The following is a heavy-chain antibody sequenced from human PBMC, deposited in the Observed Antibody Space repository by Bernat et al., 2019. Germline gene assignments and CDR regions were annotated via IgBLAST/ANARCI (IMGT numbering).Heavy chain of an antibody. CDR2: IWYDGSNK. V-gene: IGHV3-33*01. CDR3: ASAAGADYGKAFDI. J-gene: IGHJ3*02. D-gene: IGHD4-17*01. CDR1: GFTFSSYG. Sequence: QVQLVESGGGVVQPGRSLRLSCAASGFTFSSYGMHWVRQAPGKGLEWVAVIWYDGSNKYYADSVKGRFTISRDNSKNTLYLQLNSLRAEDTAVYYCASAAGADYGKAFDIWGQGTMVTVSS.